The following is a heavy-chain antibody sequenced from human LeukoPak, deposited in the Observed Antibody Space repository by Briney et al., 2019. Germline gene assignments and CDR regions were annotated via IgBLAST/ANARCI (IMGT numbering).Heavy chain of an antibody. V-gene: IGHV3-74*01. CDR1: GFTFSSYW. D-gene: IGHD3-10*01. Sequence: GGSLRLSCGASGFTFSSYWMHWVRQAPGKGLVWVLCINSDGSRITYADSVKGRFTSSRDNAKNTLYLQMNSLRAEDTAVYYCTRRLDGSGSSGYFDYWGQGTLVTVSS. CDR2: INSDGSRI. CDR3: TRRLDGSGSSGYFDY. J-gene: IGHJ4*02.